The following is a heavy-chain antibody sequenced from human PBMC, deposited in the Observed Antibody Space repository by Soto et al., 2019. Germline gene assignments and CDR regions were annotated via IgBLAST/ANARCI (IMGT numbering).Heavy chain of an antibody. J-gene: IGHJ3*02. CDR3: AGERGSITVQGPFDI. CDR1: SGSISSNNW. D-gene: IGHD3-10*01. CDR2: IYHGGST. Sequence: QVQLQESGPGLVKPSGTLSLTCTVTSGSISSNNWWSWVRQTPGRGLEWIGEIYHGGSTNYNPSLMSRVTISLDKSRNQFSLRLSSVTAADTAVYYCAGERGSITVQGPFDIWGQGTLVTVSS. V-gene: IGHV4-4*02.